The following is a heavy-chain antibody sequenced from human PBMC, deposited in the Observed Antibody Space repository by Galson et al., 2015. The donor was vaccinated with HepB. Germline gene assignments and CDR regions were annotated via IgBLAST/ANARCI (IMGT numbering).Heavy chain of an antibody. CDR1: GYTFTSYG. CDR2: ISAYNGNT. CDR3: AKASRRIVAAGAPGDYYYYYYGMDV. D-gene: IGHD6-13*01. Sequence: SVKVSCKASGYTFTSYGISWVRQAPGQGLEWMGWISAYNGNTNYAQKLQGRVTMTTDTSTSTAYMELRSLRSDDTAVYYCAKASRRIVAAGAPGDYYYYYYGMDVWGQGTTVTVSS. J-gene: IGHJ6*02. V-gene: IGHV1-18*01.